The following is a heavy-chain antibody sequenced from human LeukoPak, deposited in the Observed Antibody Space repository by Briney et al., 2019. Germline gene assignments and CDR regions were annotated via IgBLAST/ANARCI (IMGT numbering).Heavy chain of an antibody. D-gene: IGHD6-13*01. CDR1: GGSICSYY. CDR3: ARGIAAASFDY. CDR2: IYYSGST. Sequence: SETLSLTCTVSGGSICSYYWSWIRQPPGKGLEWIGYIYYSGSTNYNPSLKSRVTISVDTSKNQFSLKLSSVTAADTAVYYCARGIAAASFDYWGQGTLVTVSS. V-gene: IGHV4-59*01. J-gene: IGHJ4*02.